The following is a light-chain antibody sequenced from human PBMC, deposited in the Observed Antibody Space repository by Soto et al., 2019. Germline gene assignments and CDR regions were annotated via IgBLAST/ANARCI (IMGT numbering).Light chain of an antibody. Sequence: EIVLTQSPGTLSLSPGERATLSCRASQSVVTNSLAWYQQKPGQAPRLLIFGASIRDTGIPDRFSGSGSGTDFTLTINRLEPEDFAVYHCQQYGSSPTTFAQGTKVEIK. V-gene: IGKV3-20*01. CDR2: GAS. CDR3: QQYGSSPTT. CDR1: QSVVTNS. J-gene: IGKJ1*01.